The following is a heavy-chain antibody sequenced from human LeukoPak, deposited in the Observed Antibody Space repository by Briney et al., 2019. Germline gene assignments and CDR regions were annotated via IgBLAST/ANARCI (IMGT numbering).Heavy chain of an antibody. CDR1: AGSISSSY. V-gene: IGHV4-59*01. Sequence: SETLSLTCTVSAGSISSSYWCCIRLPPGKGLVWIGNIYYSGSTNYNPSLKSRVTISVDTSRYQFSLKLSSVTAADTAVYYCAREALVVVPAAIGWDYYYYYMDVWGKGTTVTVSS. D-gene: IGHD2-2*02. CDR3: AREALVVVPAAIGWDYYYYYMDV. J-gene: IGHJ6*03. CDR2: IYYSGST.